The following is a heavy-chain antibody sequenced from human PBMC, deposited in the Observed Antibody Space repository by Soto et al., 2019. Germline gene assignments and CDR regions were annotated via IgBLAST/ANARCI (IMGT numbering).Heavy chain of an antibody. D-gene: IGHD2-2*01. Sequence: GGSLRLSYAASGFTFSSYAMIWVRQARGKGLEWVSAISGSGGSTYYADSVKGRFTISRDNSKNTLYLQMNSLRAEDTAVYYCAKDIVVVPAADYGMDVWGQGTTVTVSS. CDR1: GFTFSSYA. J-gene: IGHJ6*02. CDR2: ISGSGGST. CDR3: AKDIVVVPAADYGMDV. V-gene: IGHV3-23*01.